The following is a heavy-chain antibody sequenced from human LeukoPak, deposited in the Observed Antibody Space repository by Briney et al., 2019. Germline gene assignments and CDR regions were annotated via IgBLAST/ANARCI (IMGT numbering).Heavy chain of an antibody. CDR1: GFTFSSYG. Sequence: GGSLRLSCAASGFTFSSYGIHWVRQAPGKGLEWVAVISYDATNKYYRDSVKGRFTISRDNSKNTLYLQMNSLRVEDTGVYYCARGPPLFDPWGQGTLVAVSS. CDR3: ARGPPLFDP. CDR2: ISYDATNK. V-gene: IGHV3-30*03. J-gene: IGHJ5*02.